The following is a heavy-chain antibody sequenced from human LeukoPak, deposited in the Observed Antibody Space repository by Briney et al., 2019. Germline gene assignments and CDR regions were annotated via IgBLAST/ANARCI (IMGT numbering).Heavy chain of an antibody. Sequence: GGSLRLSCAASGFTFSSYAMSWVRQAPGKGLEWVSAISGSGGSAYYADSVKGRFTISRDNSKNTLYLQMNSLRAEDTAVYYCAKMVRIAVAGNGPIDYWGQGTLVTVSS. V-gene: IGHV3-23*01. CDR2: ISGSGGSA. CDR1: GFTFSSYA. D-gene: IGHD6-19*01. CDR3: AKMVRIAVAGNGPIDY. J-gene: IGHJ4*02.